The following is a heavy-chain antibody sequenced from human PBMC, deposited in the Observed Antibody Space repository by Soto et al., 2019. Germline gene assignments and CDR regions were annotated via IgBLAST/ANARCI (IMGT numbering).Heavy chain of an antibody. CDR2: IHYSGST. Sequence: PSETLSLTCTFSCGSISSGDYYWSWIRQPPGKGLEWIGYIHYSGSTYYNPSLKSRLTISVDTFKNQFSLKLSTVTAADTAVYFCARAYDSHHAWGQGTMVTVSS. V-gene: IGHV4-30-4*01. D-gene: IGHD3-22*01. CDR3: ARAYDSHHA. CDR1: CGSISSGDYY. J-gene: IGHJ3*01.